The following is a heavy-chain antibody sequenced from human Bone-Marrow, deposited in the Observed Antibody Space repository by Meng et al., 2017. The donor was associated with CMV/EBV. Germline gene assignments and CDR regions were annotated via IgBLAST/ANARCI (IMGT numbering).Heavy chain of an antibody. V-gene: IGHV3-7*01. CDR3: ARYMSSGWYYYYYYGMDV. CDR2: INQDGSEK. CDR1: GFTFSDYY. Sequence: GGSLRLSCAASGFTFSDYYMSWVRQAPGKGLEWVANINQDGSEKYYVDSVKGRFTISRDNAKNSLYLQMNSLRAEDTAVYDCARYMSSGWYYYYYYGMDVWGQGTTVTVSS. D-gene: IGHD6-19*01. J-gene: IGHJ6*02.